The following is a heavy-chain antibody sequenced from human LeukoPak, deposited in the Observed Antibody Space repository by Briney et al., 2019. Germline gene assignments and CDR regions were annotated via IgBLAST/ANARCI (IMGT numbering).Heavy chain of an antibody. CDR3: ARGGYHHGFDI. J-gene: IGHJ3*02. V-gene: IGHV3-74*01. CDR1: GFTFNTYW. Sequence: GGSLRLSCAASGFTFNTYWLHWVRQAPGKGLVWVSRIDNDGSDTIYADSVKGRFTISRDNAKSTLYLQMNSLKAEDTAVYYCARGGYHHGFDIWGQGTMATVSS. CDR2: IDNDGSDT. D-gene: IGHD2-15*01.